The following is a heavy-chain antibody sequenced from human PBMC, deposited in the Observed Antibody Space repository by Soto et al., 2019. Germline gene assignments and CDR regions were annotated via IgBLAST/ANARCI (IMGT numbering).Heavy chain of an antibody. CDR2: MNEDGGTT. CDR1: GFSFSSYW. CDR3: ASDLSGRADV. Sequence: EVQLVESGGGLVRPGGSLRLSCAASGFSFSSYWMHWVRQVPGKGLVWVARMNEDGGTTDYADSVKGRFTISRDNAKNTWYLQMNSLRVEDTAVYYCASDLSGRADVWGQGTTVTVSS. J-gene: IGHJ6*02. D-gene: IGHD3-10*01. V-gene: IGHV3-74*02.